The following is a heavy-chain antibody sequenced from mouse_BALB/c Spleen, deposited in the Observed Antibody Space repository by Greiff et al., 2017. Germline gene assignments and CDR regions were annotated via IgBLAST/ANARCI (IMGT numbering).Heavy chain of an antibody. CDR2: INPSTGYT. Sequence: QVQLQQSGAELAKPGASVKMSCKASGYTFTSYWMHWVKQRPGQGLEWIGYINPSTGYTEYNQKFKDKATLTADKSSSTAYMQLSSLTSEDSAVYYCARYRGRRDYYAMDYWGQGTSGTGSS. D-gene: IGHD3-1*01. CDR3: ARYRGRRDYYAMDY. V-gene: IGHV1-7*01. J-gene: IGHJ4*01. CDR1: GYTFTSYW.